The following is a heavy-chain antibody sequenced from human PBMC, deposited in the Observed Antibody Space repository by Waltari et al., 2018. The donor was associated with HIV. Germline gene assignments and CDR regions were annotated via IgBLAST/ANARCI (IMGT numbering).Heavy chain of an antibody. CDR3: ARHPDAQGPGFMITFGGVIVDDAFDI. J-gene: IGHJ3*02. CDR2: IYYIGRP. CDR1: GGSISSSSYY. Sequence: QLQLQESGPGLVKPSETLSLTCTVSGGSISSSSYYWGWIRQPPGKGLEWIGRIYYIGRPHDTPSLKSRVTISVDTSKTQFSLKLSSVTAADTAVYYCARHPDAQGPGFMITFGGVIVDDAFDIWGQGTMVTVSS. V-gene: IGHV4-39*01. D-gene: IGHD3-16*02.